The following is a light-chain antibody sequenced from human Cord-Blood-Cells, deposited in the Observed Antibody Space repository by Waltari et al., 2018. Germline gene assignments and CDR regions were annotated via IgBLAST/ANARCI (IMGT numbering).Light chain of an antibody. V-gene: IGKV3-20*01. CDR2: GAS. J-gene: IGKJ1*01. CDR3: QQYGSSPT. CDR1: QSVSSSY. Sequence: EIVLTQSPGTLSLSPGERATLSCRARQSVSSSYLAWYQQKPGQAPRLLIYGASSRATGIPDRFSGNGSGTDFTLTISRLEPEDFAVYYCQQYGSSPTFGQGTKVEIK.